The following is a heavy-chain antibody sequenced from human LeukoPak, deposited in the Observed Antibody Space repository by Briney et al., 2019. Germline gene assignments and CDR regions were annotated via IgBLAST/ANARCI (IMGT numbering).Heavy chain of an antibody. J-gene: IGHJ6*03. CDR3: ARSREYCSGGSCYSNYYYYMDV. Sequence: ASVKVSCKASGGTFSSYAISWVRQAPGQGLEWMGGIIPIFGTANYAQKFQGRVTITADKSTSTAYMELSSLRSEDTAVYYCARSREYCSGGSCYSNYYYYMDVWGKGTTVTVSS. CDR2: IIPIFGTA. D-gene: IGHD2-15*01. V-gene: IGHV1-69*06. CDR1: GGTFSSYA.